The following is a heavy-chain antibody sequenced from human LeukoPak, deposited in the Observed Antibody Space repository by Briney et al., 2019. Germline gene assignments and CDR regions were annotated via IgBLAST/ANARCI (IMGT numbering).Heavy chain of an antibody. V-gene: IGHV4-61*10. J-gene: IGHJ4*02. CDR1: GGSISSGSYY. CDR2: IYYSGST. CDR3: ATFQGAYCGGDCHLRPDY. Sequence: NPSQTLSLTCTVSGGSISSGSYYWSWIRQPAGKGLEWIGYIYYSGSTYYNPSLKSRVTISVDTSKNQFSLKVSSVTAADTAIYYCATFQGAYCGGDCHLRPDYWGQGTLVTVSS. D-gene: IGHD2-21*02.